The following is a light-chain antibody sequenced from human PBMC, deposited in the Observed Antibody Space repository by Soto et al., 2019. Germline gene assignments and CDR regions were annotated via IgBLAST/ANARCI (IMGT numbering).Light chain of an antibody. CDR1: QSISSY. CDR3: QQSYSIPWT. Sequence: DIQMTQSPPSLSASVGDRVTITCRASQSISSYVNWYQQRPGKAPKVLLFGASSLHSGVPSRFSGTGYGTDFTLTVSNLQPDDFATYYCQQSYSIPWTFGQGTRVEIK. J-gene: IGKJ1*01. CDR2: GAS. V-gene: IGKV1-39*01.